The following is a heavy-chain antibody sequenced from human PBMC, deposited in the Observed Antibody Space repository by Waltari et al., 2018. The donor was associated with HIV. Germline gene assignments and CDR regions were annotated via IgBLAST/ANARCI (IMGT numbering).Heavy chain of an antibody. CDR2: IYYSGNT. D-gene: IGHD3-22*01. Sequence: QLHESGPGLVKPSATLSLTCTVSGASITSNNFYWGWVRQPPGKGLEFIGTIYYSGNTYYNASLKPRVTMSVDRSKNQFFLHLRSVSAADTAIYFCARTHDFDRSGYSFDPWGQGILVRVSA. CDR1: GASITSNNFY. J-gene: IGHJ5*02. V-gene: IGHV4-39*07. CDR3: ARTHDFDRSGYSFDP.